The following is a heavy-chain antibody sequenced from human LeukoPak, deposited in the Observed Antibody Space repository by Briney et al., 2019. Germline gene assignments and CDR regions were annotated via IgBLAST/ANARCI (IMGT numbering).Heavy chain of an antibody. CDR3: ARGTVVVPAAISPFDF. V-gene: IGHV4-38-2*01. Sequence: SETLSLTCAVSGYSISSGYYWGWIRQPPGKGLEWIGSIYHSGSTYYNPSLKSRVTISVDTSKNQFSLKLSSVTAADTAVYYCARGTVVVPAAISPFDFWGQGTLVIVSS. CDR1: GYSISSGYY. J-gene: IGHJ4*02. CDR2: IYHSGST. D-gene: IGHD2-2*02.